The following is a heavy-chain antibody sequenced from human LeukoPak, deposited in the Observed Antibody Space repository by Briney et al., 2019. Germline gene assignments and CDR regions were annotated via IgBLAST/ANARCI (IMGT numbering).Heavy chain of an antibody. CDR3: AKRGGGREYYDILPGSNSPDY. V-gene: IGHV3-23*01. D-gene: IGHD3-9*01. CDR2: ISGSGGST. Sequence: GGSLRLSCAADGFTFSSYAMNWVRQAPGKGLEWVSAISGSGGSTYYADSVKGRFTISRDNSKNTLYLQMNSLRAEDTAVYYCAKRGGGREYYDILPGSNSPDYWGQGTLVTVSS. J-gene: IGHJ4*02. CDR1: GFTFSSYA.